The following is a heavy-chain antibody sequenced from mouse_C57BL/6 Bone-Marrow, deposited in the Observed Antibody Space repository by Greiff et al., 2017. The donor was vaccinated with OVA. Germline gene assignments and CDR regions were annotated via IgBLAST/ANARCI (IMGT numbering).Heavy chain of an antibody. CDR3: ARVWLMDFDY. CDR1: GYTFTSYG. V-gene: IGHV1-81*01. CDR2: IYPRSGNT. J-gene: IGHJ2*01. Sequence: VHLVESGAELARPGASVKLSCKASGYTFTSYGISWVKQRTGQGLEWIGEIYPRSGNTYYNEKFKGKATLTADKSSSTAYMELRSLTSEDSAVYVCARVWLMDFDYWGQGTTLTVSS. D-gene: IGHD2-10*02.